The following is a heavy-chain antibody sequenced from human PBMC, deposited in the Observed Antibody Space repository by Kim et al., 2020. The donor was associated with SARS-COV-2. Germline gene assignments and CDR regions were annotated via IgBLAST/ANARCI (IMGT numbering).Heavy chain of an antibody. J-gene: IGHJ5*02. D-gene: IGHD5-12*01. CDR1: GYTFTSSH. CDR2: INPSGGSA. V-gene: IGHV1-46*03. Sequence: ASVKVSCKASGYTFTSSHIQWVRQAPGQGLEWVGIINPSGGSATYAQKLQGRVTMTSDTSAGTVYMELSSLRSEDTALSYCARGTWGGGGWGYDSGQYNRFDPWGQATLVTVSS. CDR3: ARGTWGGGGWGYDSGQYNRFDP.